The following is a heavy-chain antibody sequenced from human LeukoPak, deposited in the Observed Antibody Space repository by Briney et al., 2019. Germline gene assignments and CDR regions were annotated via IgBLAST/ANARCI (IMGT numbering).Heavy chain of an antibody. CDR1: GGSISSYY. D-gene: IGHD3-10*01. Sequence: SETLSLTCTVSGGSISSYYWSWIRQPPGKGLEWIGYIYYSGSTNYNPSLKSRVTISVDTSKSQFSLKLSSVTAADTAVYYCARGRDFYYGSGSPYFDYWGQGTLVTVSS. J-gene: IGHJ4*02. CDR2: IYYSGST. CDR3: ARGRDFYYGSGSPYFDY. V-gene: IGHV4-59*01.